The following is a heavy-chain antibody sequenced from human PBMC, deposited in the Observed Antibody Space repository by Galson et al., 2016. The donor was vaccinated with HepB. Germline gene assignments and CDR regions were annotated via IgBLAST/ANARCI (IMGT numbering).Heavy chain of an antibody. D-gene: IGHD2-15*01. CDR3: ARLKSGSLGYCSGGNCYRPRQFDY. CDR1: GGSISSYY. V-gene: IGHV4-59*04. J-gene: IGHJ4*02. CDR2: IYYSGST. Sequence: SLTCTVSGGSISSYYWNWIRQPPGKGLEWIGYIYYSGSTYYNPSLKSRVTISVDTSKNQFSLKLSSVTAADTAVYFCARLKSGSLGYCSGGNCYRPRQFDYWGQGTLVTVSS.